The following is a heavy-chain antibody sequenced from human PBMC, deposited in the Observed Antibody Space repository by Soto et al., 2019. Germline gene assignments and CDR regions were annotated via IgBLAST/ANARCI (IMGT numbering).Heavy chain of an antibody. CDR1: GVSISSHGYF. V-gene: IGHV4-39*01. Sequence: QLQLQESGPGLVQPSETLSLTCTVSGVSISSHGYFWGWIRQPPGKGLEWIGMISYSGSTYYSPSLKGRVHNTADTAKNQLSLRLSSWNGAETGVFHRIKYYSGLKYWGQGNLVTVPS. CDR3: IKYYSGLKY. D-gene: IGHD5-12*01. J-gene: IGHJ4*02. CDR2: ISYSGST.